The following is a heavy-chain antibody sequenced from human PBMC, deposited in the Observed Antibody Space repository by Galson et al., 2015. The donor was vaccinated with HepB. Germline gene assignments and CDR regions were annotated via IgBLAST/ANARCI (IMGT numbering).Heavy chain of an antibody. J-gene: IGHJ3*02. Sequence: ETLSLTCTVSGGSISSYYWSWIRQPPGKGLEWIGYIYYSGSTNYDPSLKSRVTISVDTSKNQFSLKLSSVTAADTAVYYCARLGGSPHCSGGSCFEAFDIWGQGTMVTVSS. CDR3: ARLGGSPHCSGGSCFEAFDI. D-gene: IGHD2-15*01. CDR1: GGSISSYY. V-gene: IGHV4-59*08. CDR2: IYYSGST.